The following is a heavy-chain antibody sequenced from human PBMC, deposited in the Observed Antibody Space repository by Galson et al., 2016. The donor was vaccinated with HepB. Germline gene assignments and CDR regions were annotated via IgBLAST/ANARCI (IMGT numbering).Heavy chain of an antibody. D-gene: IGHD1-26*01. J-gene: IGHJ4*02. CDR2: ISEDGSSR. V-gene: IGHV3-30*04. Sequence: SLRLSCAASGFIFSNYAVLWVRQAPGKGPEWVAVISEDGSSRHYIPSVEGRFTVSRDNSKNTFYLQMNSLRAEDRAVYYCAKAALMGPTYPLEFWGPGTLVTVSS. CDR3: AKAALMGPTYPLEF. CDR1: GFIFSNYA.